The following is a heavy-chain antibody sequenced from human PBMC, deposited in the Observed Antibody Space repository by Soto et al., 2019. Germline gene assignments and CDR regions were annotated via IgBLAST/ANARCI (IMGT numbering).Heavy chain of an antibody. CDR3: AGHPGIAAAGFDY. CDR1: GGSISSSSYY. D-gene: IGHD6-13*01. CDR2: IYYCGST. Sequence: SETLSLTCTVSGGSISSSSYYWGWIRQPPGKGLEWIGSIYYCGSTYYNPSLKSRVTISVDTSKNQFSLKLSFVTAADTAVYYCAGHPGIAAAGFDYWGQGTLVTVSS. J-gene: IGHJ4*02. V-gene: IGHV4-39*01.